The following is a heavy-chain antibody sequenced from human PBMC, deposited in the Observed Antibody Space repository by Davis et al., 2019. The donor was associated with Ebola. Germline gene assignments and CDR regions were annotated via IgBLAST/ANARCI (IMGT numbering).Heavy chain of an antibody. Sequence: SETLSLTCTVSGGSTSSYYWSWIRQPPGKGLEWIGYIYYSGSTNYNPSLKSRVTRSVDTSKNQFSLKLSSVTAAATAVYYCARGRRLVVAATYYYYYGMDVWGQGTTVTVSS. D-gene: IGHD2-15*01. CDR1: GGSTSSYY. J-gene: IGHJ6*02. CDR2: IYYSGST. V-gene: IGHV4-59*01. CDR3: ARGRRLVVAATYYYYYGMDV.